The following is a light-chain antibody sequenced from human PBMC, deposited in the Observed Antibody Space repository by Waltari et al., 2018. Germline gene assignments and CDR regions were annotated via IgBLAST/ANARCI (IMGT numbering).Light chain of an antibody. Sequence: ATINCKSSQSVLYSSNNKNYLAWYQQKPGQPPKLLIYWASTRESGVPDRFSGSGSGTDFTLTISSLQAEDVAVYYCQQYYSTLIFTFGPGTKVDIK. CDR3: QQYYSTLIFT. V-gene: IGKV4-1*01. J-gene: IGKJ3*01. CDR1: QSVLYSSNNKNY. CDR2: WAS.